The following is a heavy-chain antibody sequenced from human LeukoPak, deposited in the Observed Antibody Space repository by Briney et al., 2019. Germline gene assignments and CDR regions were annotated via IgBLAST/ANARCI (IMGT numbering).Heavy chain of an antibody. CDR2: INHSGST. D-gene: IGHD3-9*01. CDR1: GGSFSGYY. Sequence: PSETLSLTCAVYGGSFSGYYWSWIRQPPGKGLEWIGEINHSGSTNYNPSLKSRVTISVDTSKNQLSLKLSSVTAADTAVYYCARKGVLRYFDWLLRYNNWFDPWGQGTLVTVSS. CDR3: ARKGVLRYFDWLLRYNNWFDP. V-gene: IGHV4-34*01. J-gene: IGHJ5*02.